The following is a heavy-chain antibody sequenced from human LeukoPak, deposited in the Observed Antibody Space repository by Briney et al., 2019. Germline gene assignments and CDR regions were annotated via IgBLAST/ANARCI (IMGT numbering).Heavy chain of an antibody. CDR2: IYYSGST. V-gene: IGHV4-39*07. J-gene: IGHJ4*02. CDR1: GGSISSSSYY. Sequence: SETLSLTCTVSGGSISSSSYYWGWIRQPPGKGLEWIGSIYYSGSTYYNPSLKSRVTISVDTSKNQFSLKLSSVTAADTAVYYCARSNWNSGTDYFDYWGQGTLVTVSS. CDR3: ARSNWNSGTDYFDY. D-gene: IGHD1-7*01.